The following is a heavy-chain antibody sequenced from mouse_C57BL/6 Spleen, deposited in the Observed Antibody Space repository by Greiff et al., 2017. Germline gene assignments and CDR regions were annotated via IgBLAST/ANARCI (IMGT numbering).Heavy chain of an antibody. CDR1: GYTFTSYW. CDR2: IHPNSGST. D-gene: IGHD2-4*01. CDR3: ASYDYDEGFAY. Sequence: QVQLQQPGAELVKPGASVKLSCKASGYTFTSYWMHWVKQRPGQVLEWIGMIHPNSGSTNYNEKFKSKATLTVDKSSSTAYMQLSSLTSEDSAVYYCASYDYDEGFAYWGQGTLVTVSA. J-gene: IGHJ3*01. V-gene: IGHV1-64*01.